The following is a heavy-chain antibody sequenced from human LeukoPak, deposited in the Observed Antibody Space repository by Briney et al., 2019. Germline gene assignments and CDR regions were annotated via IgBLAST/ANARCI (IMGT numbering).Heavy chain of an antibody. Sequence: ASVTVSFKASGYTFTNYNFGWVRQAPGQGLEWMGWVSTYNGNTDYVQKFQGRVIMTTDTATSTVHLDLRSLRSDDTAVYYCAGAHSLGGSYYLFDYWGQGTLVTVSS. D-gene: IGHD1-26*01. CDR1: GYTFTNYN. CDR3: AGAHSLGGSYYLFDY. CDR2: VSTYNGNT. J-gene: IGHJ4*02. V-gene: IGHV1-18*01.